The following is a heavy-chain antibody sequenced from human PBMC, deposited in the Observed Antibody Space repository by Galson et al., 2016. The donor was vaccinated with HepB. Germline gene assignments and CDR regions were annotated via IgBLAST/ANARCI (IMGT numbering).Heavy chain of an antibody. Sequence: SVKVSCKASGYTFTDCYIHWVRQAPGQGLEWMGWINPKSGGTNYEQRFQGRVTVSRDTSISTAYMELTRLTSDDTAVYYCARVSGVSYGMDVWGHGTTVTGSS. CDR1: GYTFTDCY. D-gene: IGHD7-27*01. CDR2: INPKSGGT. J-gene: IGHJ6*02. CDR3: ARVSGVSYGMDV. V-gene: IGHV1-2*02.